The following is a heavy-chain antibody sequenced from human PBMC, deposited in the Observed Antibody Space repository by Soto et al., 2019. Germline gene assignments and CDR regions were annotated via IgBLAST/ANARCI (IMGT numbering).Heavy chain of an antibody. V-gene: IGHV3-30-3*01. CDR3: ARDFRDGNIRFLEWLLGY. CDR2: ISYDGSNK. J-gene: IGHJ4*02. D-gene: IGHD3-3*01. Sequence: HHGGSMRLSCAASGLTFNSYAMHWVRQAPGKGLEWVAVISYDGSNKYYADSVKGRFTISRDNSKNTLYLQMNSLRAEDTAVYYCARDFRDGNIRFLEWLLGYWGQGTLVTVSS. CDR1: GLTFNSYA.